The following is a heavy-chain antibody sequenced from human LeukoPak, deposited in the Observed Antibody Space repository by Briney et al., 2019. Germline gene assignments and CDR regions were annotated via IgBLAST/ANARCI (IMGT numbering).Heavy chain of an antibody. CDR3: ARGSSKYAFGYYMDV. J-gene: IGHJ6*03. V-gene: IGHV1-2*03. CDR1: GYTFTGHY. CDR2: VNPKSGGT. Sequence: LVASVKVSCKASGYTFTGHYIHWVRQAPGQGLEWVGWVNPKSGGTNYAQKFLDRVTMTTDMSISTAYMELIRLRSRDTAVYFCARGSSKYAFGYYMDVWGKGTSIIVSS. D-gene: IGHD4-11*01.